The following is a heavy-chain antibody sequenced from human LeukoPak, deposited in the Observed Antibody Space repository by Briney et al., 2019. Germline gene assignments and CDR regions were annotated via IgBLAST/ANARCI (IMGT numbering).Heavy chain of an antibody. CDR3: ARAGRVSSGWYFGKLGSSAEYYYYGMDV. Sequence: SETLSLTCTVSGGSVSSGSYYWSWIRQPPGTGLEWIGYIYYSGSTNYNPSLKSRVTISVDTSKNQFSLKLSSVTAADTAVYYCARAGRVSSGWYFGKLGSSAEYYYYGMDVWGQGTTVTVSS. V-gene: IGHV4-61*01. D-gene: IGHD6-19*01. CDR2: IYYSGST. J-gene: IGHJ6*02. CDR1: GGSVSSGSYY.